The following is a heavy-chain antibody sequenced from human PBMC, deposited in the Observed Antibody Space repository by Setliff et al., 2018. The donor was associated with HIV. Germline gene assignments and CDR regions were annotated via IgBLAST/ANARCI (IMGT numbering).Heavy chain of an antibody. CDR2: MFRTGTS. V-gene: IGHV4-38-2*02. Sequence: SETLSLTCAVSGYSIRSGYYWGWIRQSPGKGLEWIGTMFRTGTSYYNPSLTSRVTISQDTSKNQFSLKLSSVTAADTAVYYCARELLRSWDGSENSYKPYYFDYWGQGTLVTVSS. CDR1: GYSIRSGYY. D-gene: IGHD3-10*01. CDR3: ARELLRSWDGSENSYKPYYFDY. J-gene: IGHJ4*02.